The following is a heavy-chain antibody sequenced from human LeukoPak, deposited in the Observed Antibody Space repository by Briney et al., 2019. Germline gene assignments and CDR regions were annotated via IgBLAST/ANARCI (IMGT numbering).Heavy chain of an antibody. J-gene: IGHJ5*02. D-gene: IGHD2-2*01. CDR1: GGSISSYY. CDR3: SKLDCSSTSCFFDP. Sequence: PSETLSLTCTVSGGSISSYYWSWIRQPAGKGLEWIGRIYTSGSTNYNPSLKSRVTMSVDTSKNQFSLKPSSVTAADTAVYYCSKLDCSSTSCFFDPWGQGTLVTVSS. CDR2: IYTSGST. V-gene: IGHV4-4*07.